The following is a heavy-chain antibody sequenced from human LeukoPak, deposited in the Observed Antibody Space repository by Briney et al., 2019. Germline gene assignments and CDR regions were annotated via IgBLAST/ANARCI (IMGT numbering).Heavy chain of an antibody. CDR1: GFTFSSYG. D-gene: IGHD6-13*01. V-gene: IGHV3-33*01. CDR2: IWYDGSNK. CDR3: ARGYSSSWYHFDD. J-gene: IGHJ4*02. Sequence: GGSLRLSCAASGFTFSSYGMHWVRQAPGKGLEWVAVIWYDGSNKYYADSVKGRFTISRDNSKNTLYLQMNSLRAEDTAVYYCARGYSSSWYHFDDWGQGTLVTVSS.